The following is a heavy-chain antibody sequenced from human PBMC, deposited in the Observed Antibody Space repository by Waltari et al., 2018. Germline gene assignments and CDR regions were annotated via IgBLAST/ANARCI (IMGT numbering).Heavy chain of an antibody. Sequence: HVNLQESRPGLVQPPQSLSLPRHASGGFLSHGTHHLTWLRQPPGKGLECSGYIYYSGSTYYNPSLKSRVTISVDTSKNQFSLKLSSVTAADTAVYYCARATGYRFTVDYWGQGTLVTVSS. D-gene: IGHD4-17*01. CDR2: IYYSGST. J-gene: IGHJ4*02. CDR3: ARATGYRFTVDY. CDR1: GGFLSHGTHH. V-gene: IGHV4-30-4*08.